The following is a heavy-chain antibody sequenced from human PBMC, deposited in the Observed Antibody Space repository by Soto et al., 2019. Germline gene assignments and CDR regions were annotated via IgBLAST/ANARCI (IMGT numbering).Heavy chain of an antibody. Sequence: QVHLQESGPGLVKPSGTLSLTCAVSGGSISTNQWWNWVRQAPGKGLEWIGEIFHVGSTNYNPSLKSRVIISVDKSKNQCSLNLRSVPAAGTAVYYCARLQPDTSGYDFDHWGQGALVTVSS. CDR2: IFHVGST. J-gene: IGHJ4*02. D-gene: IGHD3-3*01. CDR1: GGSISTNQW. CDR3: ARLQPDTSGYDFDH. V-gene: IGHV4-4*02.